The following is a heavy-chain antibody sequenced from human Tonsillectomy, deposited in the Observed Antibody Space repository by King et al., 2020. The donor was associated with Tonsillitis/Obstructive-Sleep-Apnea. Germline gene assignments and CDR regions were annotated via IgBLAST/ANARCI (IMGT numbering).Heavy chain of an antibody. V-gene: IGHV3-30*04. D-gene: IGHD6-6*01. CDR1: GFTFSSSA. CDR2: ISFDGNNK. J-gene: IGHJ4*02. CDR3: ARETYSSSCGVLKY. Sequence: VQLVESGGGVVQPGRSLRLSCAASGFTFSSSALHWVRQAPGKGLGWVAVISFDGNNKYYVDSVEGRFSISRDTSKNTLYLQMNSLRAEDTAVYYCARETYSSSCGVLKYWGQGTLVTVSS.